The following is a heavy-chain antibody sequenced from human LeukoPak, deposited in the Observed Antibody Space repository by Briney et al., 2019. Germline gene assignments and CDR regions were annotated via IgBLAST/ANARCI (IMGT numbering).Heavy chain of an antibody. J-gene: IGHJ6*03. CDR2: ISGSGGST. D-gene: IGHD3-22*01. CDR1: GFTFSSYG. Sequence: GGTLRLSCAASGFTFSSYGMSWVRQAPGKGLEWVSAISGSGGSTYYADSVKGRFTISRDNSKNTLYLQMNSLRAEDTAVYYCASGTDSSGYYQYYYYYYMDVWGKGTTVTISS. CDR3: ASGTDSSGYYQYYYYYYMDV. V-gene: IGHV3-23*01.